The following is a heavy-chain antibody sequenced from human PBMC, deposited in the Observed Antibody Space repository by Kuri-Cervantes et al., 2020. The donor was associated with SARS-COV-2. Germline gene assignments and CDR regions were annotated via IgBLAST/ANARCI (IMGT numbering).Heavy chain of an antibody. CDR2: INPKSGAS. CDR3: ARDRLIAVAGTGYYYMDV. D-gene: IGHD6-19*01. CDR1: GYTFIGYY. V-gene: IGHV1-2*02. Sequence: ASVKVSCKASGYTFIGYYMHRVRQAPGQGLEWMGWINPKSGASSYAQKFQGRVTMTRDTSTSTVYMELSSLRSEDTAVYYCARDRLIAVAGTGYYYMDVWGKGTTVTVSS. J-gene: IGHJ6*03.